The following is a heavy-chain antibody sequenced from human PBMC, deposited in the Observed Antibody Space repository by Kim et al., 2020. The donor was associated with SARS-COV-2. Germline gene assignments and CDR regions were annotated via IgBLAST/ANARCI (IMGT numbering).Heavy chain of an antibody. J-gene: IGHJ4*02. D-gene: IGHD3-16*02. CDR3: ARATMSTFGGVIDHFDY. V-gene: IGHV4-31*02. Sequence: RKSRVTLSVDTSKNQFSLKLRSVTAADTAVYYCARATMSTFGGVIDHFDYWGQGTLVTVSS.